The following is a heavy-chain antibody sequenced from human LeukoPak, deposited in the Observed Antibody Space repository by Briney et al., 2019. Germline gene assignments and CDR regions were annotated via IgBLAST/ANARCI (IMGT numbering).Heavy chain of an antibody. CDR1: GDSFSSSSYF. D-gene: IGHD1-26*01. Sequence: PSETLSLTCTVSGDSFSSSSYFCDWIRQAPAKGLEWIGTSSSSGNTYYNPSLKSRVTMSVDTSKNQFSLKLTSVTAADTTVYYCGRHYSGTSYRFDSWGQGTLVTVSS. CDR3: GRHYSGTSYRFDS. CDR2: SSSSGNT. V-gene: IGHV4-39*01. J-gene: IGHJ4*02.